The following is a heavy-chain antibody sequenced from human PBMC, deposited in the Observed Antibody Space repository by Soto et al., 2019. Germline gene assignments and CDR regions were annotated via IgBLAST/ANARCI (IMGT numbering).Heavy chain of an antibody. V-gene: IGHV5-51*01. J-gene: IGHJ3*02. CDR2: IYPDDSDT. D-gene: IGHD2-21*02. CDR3: AIGGDWYFFDI. Sequence: GESLKISCKGSVYSFPNYWIGWVRQMPGKGLEWMGIIYPDDSDTRYSPSFQGQVTISADKSINTAHLQWSSLTASDTAMYYCAIGGDWYFFDIWAQGTMVTVSS. CDR1: VYSFPNYW.